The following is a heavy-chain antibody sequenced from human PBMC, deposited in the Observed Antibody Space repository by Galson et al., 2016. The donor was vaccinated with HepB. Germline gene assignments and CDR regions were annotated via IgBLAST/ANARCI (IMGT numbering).Heavy chain of an antibody. D-gene: IGHD6-6*01. CDR3: ARGGASSKWLDP. Sequence: SLRLSCAASGFTFSGTWMHWVRQAPGKGLVWVSRINSDGSDTIYADSVKGRFTISRDNAQNTVYLQMNSLRAEDTAVYYCARGGASSKWLDPWGQGTLVIVSS. V-gene: IGHV3-74*01. CDR2: INSDGSDT. J-gene: IGHJ5*02. CDR1: GFTFSGTW.